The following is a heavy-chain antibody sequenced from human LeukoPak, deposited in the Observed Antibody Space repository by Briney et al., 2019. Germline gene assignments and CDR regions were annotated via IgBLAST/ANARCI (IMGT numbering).Heavy chain of an antibody. J-gene: IGHJ4*02. CDR3: AKAGHYGPGSYYSDY. D-gene: IGHD3-10*01. CDR2: ISGSGTTT. Sequence: PGGSLRLSCAASGFTFSSYSMNWVRQAPGRGLEWLSTISGSGTTTYYVDSVKGRFTVSRDNSKNTLYLQMSSLRAGDTAVYYCAKAGHYGPGSYYSDYWGRGTLVTVSP. CDR1: GFTFSSYS. V-gene: IGHV3-23*01.